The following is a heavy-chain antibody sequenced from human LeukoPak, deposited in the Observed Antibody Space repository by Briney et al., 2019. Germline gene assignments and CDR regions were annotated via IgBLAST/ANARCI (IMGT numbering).Heavy chain of an antibody. CDR1: GFTFSSYA. D-gene: IGHD1-1*01. J-gene: IGHJ5*02. CDR2: ISYDGSNK. V-gene: IGHV3-30*01. CDR3: ARDREVARTGGWFDP. Sequence: GGSLRLSCAASGFTFSSYAMHWVRQAPGKGLEWVAVISYDGSNKYYADSVKGRFTISRNNSKNTLYLQMNSLRAEDTAVYYCARDREVARTGGWFDPWGQGTLVTVSS.